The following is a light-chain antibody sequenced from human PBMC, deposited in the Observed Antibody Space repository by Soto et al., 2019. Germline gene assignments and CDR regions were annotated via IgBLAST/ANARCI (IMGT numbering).Light chain of an antibody. CDR3: QQRQNWPPLT. CDR2: DAS. J-gene: IGKJ4*01. CDR1: QSVSSY. V-gene: IGKV3-11*01. Sequence: ETVLTQSPATLSLSPGERATLSCRASQSVSSYLAWYQQKPGQAPRHLIYDASNRASGIPARFSGSGSGTDFTLTISSLEPEDFAVYYCQQRQNWPPLTFGGGTRVEIK.